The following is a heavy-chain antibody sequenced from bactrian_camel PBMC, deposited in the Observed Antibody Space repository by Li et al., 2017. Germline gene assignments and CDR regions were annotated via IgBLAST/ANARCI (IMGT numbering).Heavy chain of an antibody. J-gene: IGHJ4*01. Sequence: HVQLVESGGGSVQAGGSLNVSCTTSEFTFDDSDVGWFRQAPGNECELVSSISSDGTTYYTDSVKDRFTISQDNAKNTVYLQMNSLKPEDTAMYYCASVFLSITGTNAADPPCSSSWYTYWGQGTQVTVS. CDR3: ASVFLSITGTNAADPPCSSSWYTY. V-gene: IGHV3S63*01. CDR1: EFTFDDSD. CDR2: ISSDGTT. D-gene: IGHD6*01.